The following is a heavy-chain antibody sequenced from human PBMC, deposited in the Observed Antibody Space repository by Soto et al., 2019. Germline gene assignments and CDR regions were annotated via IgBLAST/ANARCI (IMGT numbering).Heavy chain of an antibody. V-gene: IGHV1-3*01. Sequence: QVQLVQSGAEVKKPGAPVKVSCKASGFTFVDYAIHWVRQAPGQGLEWMGWMNAANGNIKYSEKFQGRVSITRDTSASTAYMELSSLRSDDTAVYYCTKEGTVAENWFDPWGQGTLVTVSS. CDR3: TKEGTVAENWFDP. D-gene: IGHD6-19*01. CDR1: GFTFVDYA. CDR2: MNAANGNI. J-gene: IGHJ5*02.